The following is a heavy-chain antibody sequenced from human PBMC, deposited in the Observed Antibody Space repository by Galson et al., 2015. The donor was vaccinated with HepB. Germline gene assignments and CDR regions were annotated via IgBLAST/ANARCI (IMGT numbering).Heavy chain of an antibody. D-gene: IGHD3-22*01. CDR3: TTDKSCYDSSSY. J-gene: IGHJ4*02. Sequence: SLRLSCAASGFTFSNAWMSWVRQAPEKGLEWVGRIKSKTDGGTTDYAAPVKGRFTTSRDDSKNTLYLQMNSLKTEDTAVYYCTTDKSCYDSSSYWGQGTLVTVSS. CDR2: IKSKTDGGTT. CDR1: GFTFSNAW. V-gene: IGHV3-15*01.